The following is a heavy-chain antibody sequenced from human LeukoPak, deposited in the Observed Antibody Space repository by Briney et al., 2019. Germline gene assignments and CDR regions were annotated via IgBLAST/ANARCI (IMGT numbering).Heavy chain of an antibody. Sequence: GGSLRLSCAASGFTFSSYGMSWVRQAPGKGLEWVSVIYSGGSTYYADSVKGRFTISRDNSKNTLYLQMNSLRAEDTAVYYCARGGAYYYYYMDVWGKGTTVTISS. V-gene: IGHV3-53*01. D-gene: IGHD3-10*01. CDR1: GFTFSSYG. CDR2: IYSGGST. J-gene: IGHJ6*03. CDR3: ARGGAYYYYYMDV.